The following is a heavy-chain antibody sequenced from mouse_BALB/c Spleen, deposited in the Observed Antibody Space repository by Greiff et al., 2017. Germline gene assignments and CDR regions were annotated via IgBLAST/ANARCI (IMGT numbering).Heavy chain of an antibody. CDR1: GYSITSDYA. V-gene: IGHV3-2*02. CDR3: ARDYGNYAWFAY. D-gene: IGHD2-1*01. CDR2: ISYSGST. J-gene: IGHJ3*01. Sequence: ESGPGLVKPSQSLSLTCTVTGYSITSDYAWNWIRQFPGNKLEWMGYISYSGSTSYNPSLKSRISITRDTSKNQFFLQLNSVTTEDTATYYCARDYGNYAWFAYWGQGTLVTVSA.